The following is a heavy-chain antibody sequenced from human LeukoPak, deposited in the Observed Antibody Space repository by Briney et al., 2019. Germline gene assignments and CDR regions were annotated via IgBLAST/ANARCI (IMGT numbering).Heavy chain of an antibody. CDR2: ISYDGSNK. CDR3: ARPNYGPDAFDI. CDR1: GFTFSSYA. Sequence: GGSLRLSCAASGFTFSSYAMHWVRQAPGKGLEWVAVISYDGSNKYYADSVKGRLTISRDNSKNTLYLQMNSLRAEDTAVYYCARPNYGPDAFDIWGQGTMVTVSS. D-gene: IGHD4-17*01. J-gene: IGHJ3*02. V-gene: IGHV3-30*04.